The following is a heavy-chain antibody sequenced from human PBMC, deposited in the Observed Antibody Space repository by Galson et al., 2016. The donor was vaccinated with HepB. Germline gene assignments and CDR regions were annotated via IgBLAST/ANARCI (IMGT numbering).Heavy chain of an antibody. CDR3: VKGGQWLTES. Sequence: SLRLSCAASGFTFVDYTMHWVRLVPGKGLEWASLINWHDSTTHYADSVKGRFTISRDNSKDSLYLQMNALRPEDTALYYCVKGGQWLTESWGQGTLVTVSS. J-gene: IGHJ5*02. CDR2: INWHDSTT. CDR1: GFTFVDYT. D-gene: IGHD6-19*01. V-gene: IGHV3-43*01.